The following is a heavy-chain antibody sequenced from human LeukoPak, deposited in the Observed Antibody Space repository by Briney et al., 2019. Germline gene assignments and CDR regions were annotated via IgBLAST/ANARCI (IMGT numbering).Heavy chain of an antibody. J-gene: IGHJ6*02. V-gene: IGHV5-51*01. D-gene: IGHD6-13*01. Sequence: GESLKISCKGSGYSFTSYWIGWVCQMPGKGLEWMGIIYPGDSDTRYSPSFQGQVTISADKSISTAYLQWSSLKASDTAMYYCARLGSNSWYGRYYYYGMDVWGQGTTVTVSS. CDR1: GYSFTSYW. CDR2: IYPGDSDT. CDR3: ARLGSNSWYGRYYYYGMDV.